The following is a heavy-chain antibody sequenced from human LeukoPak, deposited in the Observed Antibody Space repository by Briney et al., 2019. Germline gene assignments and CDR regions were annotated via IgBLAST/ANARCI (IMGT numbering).Heavy chain of an antibody. CDR3: ARDSVSLGPGPFGELLIFDY. J-gene: IGHJ4*02. V-gene: IGHV3-30-3*01. Sequence: GGSLRLSCAASGFTFSSYAMHWVRQAPGRGLEWVAVISYDGSNKYYADSVKGRFTISRDNSKNTLYLQMNSLRAEDTAVYYCARDSVSLGPGPFGELLIFDYWGQGTLVTVSS. D-gene: IGHD3-10*01. CDR1: GFTFSSYA. CDR2: ISYDGSNK.